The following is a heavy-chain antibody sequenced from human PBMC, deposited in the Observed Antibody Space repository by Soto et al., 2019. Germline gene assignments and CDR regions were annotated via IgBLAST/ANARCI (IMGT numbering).Heavy chain of an antibody. CDR2: IYYSGST. J-gene: IGHJ4*02. D-gene: IGHD5-18*01. CDR1: GGSISSSSYY. CDR3: ASSGRILDTAMVWVY. Sequence: SETLSLTCTVSGGSISSSSYYWGWIHQPPGKGLEWIGSIYYSGSTYYNPSLKSRVTISVDTSKNQFSLKLSSVTAADTAVYYCASSGRILDTAMVWVYWGQGTLVTVSS. V-gene: IGHV4-39*01.